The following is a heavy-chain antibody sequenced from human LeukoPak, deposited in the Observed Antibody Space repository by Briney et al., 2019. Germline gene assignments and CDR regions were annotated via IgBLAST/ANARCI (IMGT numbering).Heavy chain of an antibody. CDR3: AKDYYDILTGYYNVLYAFDI. V-gene: IGHV3-23*01. CDR2: ISGSGGST. J-gene: IGHJ3*02. D-gene: IGHD3-9*01. CDR1: GFTFSSYA. Sequence: GGSLRLSCAASGFTFSSYAMSWVRQAPGKGLEWVSAISGSGGSTYYADSVKGRFTISRDNSKNTLYLQMNSLRAEDTAVYYCAKDYYDILTGYYNVLYAFDIWGQGTMVTVSS.